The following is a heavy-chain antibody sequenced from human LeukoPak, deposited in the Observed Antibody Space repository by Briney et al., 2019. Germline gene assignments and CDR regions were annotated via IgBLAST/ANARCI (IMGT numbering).Heavy chain of an antibody. CDR1: GYTFTGYY. V-gene: IGHV1-2*02. CDR2: INPNSGGT. Sequence: GASVKVSCKASGYTFTGYYMHWLRQAPGQGLEWMGWINPNSGGTNYAQKFQGKVTMTRDTSISTAYMELSRLRSDDTAVHYCARDLGVRVVRGVTYYMDVWGKGTTVTVSS. D-gene: IGHD3-10*01. J-gene: IGHJ6*03. CDR3: ARDLGVRVVRGVTYYMDV.